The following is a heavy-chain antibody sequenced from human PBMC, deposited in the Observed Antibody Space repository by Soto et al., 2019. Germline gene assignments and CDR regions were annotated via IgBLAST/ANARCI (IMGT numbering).Heavy chain of an antibody. CDR3: AKAHVRVVAGSTFAY. V-gene: IGHV4-38-2*02. J-gene: IGHJ4*01. CDR2: IYHGGTT. CDR1: GYSISSGSY. Sequence: SETLSLTCTVSGYSISSGSYWGWIRQPPGKGPEWIASIYHGGTTFYNPSLKSRVTVSVDKSNNQFSLKLRSVTAADTAVYYCAKAHVRVVAGSTFAYWGHGTLVTVYS. D-gene: IGHD6-19*01.